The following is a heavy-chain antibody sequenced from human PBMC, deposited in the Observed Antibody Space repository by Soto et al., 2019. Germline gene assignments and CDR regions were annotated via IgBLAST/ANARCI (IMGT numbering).Heavy chain of an antibody. V-gene: IGHV1-69*13. D-gene: IGHD3-9*01. CDR1: GGTFSSYA. CDR2: IIPIFGTA. CDR3: ASTGRYFDWLYTTPYFDY. J-gene: IGHJ4*02. Sequence: SVKVSCKASGGTFSSYANSWVRQAPGQGLEWMGGIIPIFGTANYAQKFQGRVTITADESTSTAYMELSSLRSEDTAVYYCASTGRYFDWLYTTPYFDYWGQGTLVTVSS.